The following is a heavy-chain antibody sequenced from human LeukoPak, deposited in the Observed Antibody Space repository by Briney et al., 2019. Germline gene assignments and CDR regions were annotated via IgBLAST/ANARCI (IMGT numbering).Heavy chain of an antibody. J-gene: IGHJ6*02. CDR1: GGSISSGDYY. D-gene: IGHD3-16*01. CDR3: ARAPLGRGRLGYGMDV. Sequence: SETLSLTCTVSGGSISSGDYYWSWIRQPPGEGLEWIGSIYYSGSTYYNPSLKSRVTISVDTSKNQFSLKLSSVTATDTAVYYCARAPLGRGRLGYGMDVWGQGTTVTVSS. V-gene: IGHV4-30-4*01. CDR2: IYYSGST.